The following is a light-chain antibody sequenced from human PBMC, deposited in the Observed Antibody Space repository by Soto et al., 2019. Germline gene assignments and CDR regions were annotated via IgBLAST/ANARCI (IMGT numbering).Light chain of an antibody. CDR3: QQYATYHRT. CDR1: QSISGR. Sequence: DIQMTQSPSTLSASVGDTVTVTCRASQSISGRLAWYQQKPGEAPHLIVYAASTLENGVSSRFSGSGSGTEFTLTINSLQTHDFATYYCQQYATYHRTFGRGTRLEVK. CDR2: AAS. V-gene: IGKV1-5*01. J-gene: IGKJ4*02.